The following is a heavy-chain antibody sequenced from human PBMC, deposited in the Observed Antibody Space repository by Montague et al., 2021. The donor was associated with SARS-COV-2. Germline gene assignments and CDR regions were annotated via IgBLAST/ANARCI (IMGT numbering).Heavy chain of an antibody. CDR2: MHYSGAT. CDR1: GGSPETSGYY. V-gene: IGHV4-39*07. J-gene: IGHJ3*02. CDR3: ARGQVTRFGVLIMLPAAGALDI. D-gene: IGHD3-3*01. Sequence: SETLSLTCSVSGGSPETSGYYWGWIRQPPGKGLEWIVSMHYSGATFYNPSLKSRVTISVDTSKNQFSLKMNSVSAADTAVYYCARGQVTRFGVLIMLPAAGALDIWGRGTMDSVSS.